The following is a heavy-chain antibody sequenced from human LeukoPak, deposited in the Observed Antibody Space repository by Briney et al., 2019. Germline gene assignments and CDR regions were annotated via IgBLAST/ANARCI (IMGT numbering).Heavy chain of an antibody. J-gene: IGHJ3*02. CDR2: INPNSGGT. Sequence: ASVKVSCKASGYTFTGYYMHWVRQAPGQGLEWMGWINPNSGGTNYAQKFQGRVTMTRDTSISTAYMELSRLRSDDTAVYYCASRRDGYNPAAFDIWGQGTMVTVSS. D-gene: IGHD5-24*01. CDR3: ASRRDGYNPAAFDI. V-gene: IGHV1-2*02. CDR1: GYTFTGYY.